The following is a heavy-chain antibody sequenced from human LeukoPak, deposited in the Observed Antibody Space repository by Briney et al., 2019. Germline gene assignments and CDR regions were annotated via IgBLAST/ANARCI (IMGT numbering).Heavy chain of an antibody. Sequence: GGSLRLSCAASGFTFSSYWMSWVRQAPGKGLEWVANIKQDESEKYYVDSLKGRFTIPRDNAKNSLYLQMNSLRAEDTAVYYCARDKIEGPTKLDYWGQGILVTVSS. V-gene: IGHV3-7*01. J-gene: IGHJ4*02. CDR2: IKQDESEK. D-gene: IGHD1-1*01. CDR3: ARDKIEGPTKLDY. CDR1: GFTFSSYW.